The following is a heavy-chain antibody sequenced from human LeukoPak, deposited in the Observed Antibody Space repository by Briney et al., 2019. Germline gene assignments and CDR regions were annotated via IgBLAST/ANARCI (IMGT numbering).Heavy chain of an antibody. CDR2: TSGSGGST. V-gene: IGHV3-23*01. J-gene: IGHJ4*02. D-gene: IGHD3-22*01. Sequence: GGSLRLSCAASGFTFSSYAMSWVRQAPGKGLEWVSATSGSGGSTYYADSVKGRFTISRDNSKNTLYLQMNSLRAEDTAVYYCAKYGSSSYYDSSGYYPYWGQGTLVTVSS. CDR1: GFTFSSYA. CDR3: AKYGSSSYYDSSGYYPY.